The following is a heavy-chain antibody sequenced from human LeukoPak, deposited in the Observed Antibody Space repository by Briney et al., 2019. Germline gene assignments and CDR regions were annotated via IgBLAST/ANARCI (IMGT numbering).Heavy chain of an antibody. J-gene: IGHJ4*02. CDR2: ISASSGNT. D-gene: IGHD6-19*01. Sequence: ASVKVCCKASGYTFTSSGISWVRPAPGQGFGWMGWISASSGNTNYAQNLQGRVTMTTDTSTSTAYMELRSLRSDDTAVYYCARTGPTSSGWPDYWGQGTLVTVSS. CDR1: GYTFTSSG. CDR3: ARTGPTSSGWPDY. V-gene: IGHV1-18*01.